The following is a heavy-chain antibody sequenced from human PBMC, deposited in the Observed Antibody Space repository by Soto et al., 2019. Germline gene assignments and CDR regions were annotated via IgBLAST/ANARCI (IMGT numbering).Heavy chain of an antibody. CDR3: ARDSGWPILNFDN. V-gene: IGHV3-30*03. CDR2: SSYDGRET. D-gene: IGHD3-10*01. J-gene: IGHJ4*02. CDR1: DFDFSSYG. Sequence: GGSLRLSCAASDFDFSSYGIHWVRQAPGKGLEWVAASSYDGRETFYADSAKGRFTVSKEMSKNTAFLQMNAPRHEDTAVYFCARDSGWPILNFDNWGQGTLVTVSS.